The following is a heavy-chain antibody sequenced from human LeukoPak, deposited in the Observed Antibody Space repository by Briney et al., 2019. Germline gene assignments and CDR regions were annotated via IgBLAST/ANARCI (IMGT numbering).Heavy chain of an antibody. J-gene: IGHJ3*02. CDR3: ARPERSRMFSGFDI. V-gene: IGHV5-51*01. Sequence: GESLKISCKGSGYSFTTYWIGWVRQMPGKGLEWMGIIYPGDSDTRYSPSFQGHVTISVDKSINTAYLQWSSLKASDTAMYYCARPERSRMFSGFDIWGQGTMVTVSS. D-gene: IGHD1-1*01. CDR1: GYSFTTYW. CDR2: IYPGDSDT.